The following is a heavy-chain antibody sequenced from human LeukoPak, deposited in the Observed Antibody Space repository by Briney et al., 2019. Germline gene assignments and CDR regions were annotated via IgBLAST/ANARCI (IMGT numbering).Heavy chain of an antibody. CDR3: ARVHGDYFDY. CDR1: GGSISSGGYS. D-gene: IGHD3-16*01. J-gene: IGHJ4*02. V-gene: IGHV4-30-2*01. CDR2: IYHSGST. Sequence: SQTLSLTCDVSGGSISSGGYSWSWIRQPPGKGLEWIGYIYHSGSTYYNPSLKSRVTISVDRSKNQFSLKLSSVTAADTAVYYCARVHGDYFDYWGQGTLVTVSS.